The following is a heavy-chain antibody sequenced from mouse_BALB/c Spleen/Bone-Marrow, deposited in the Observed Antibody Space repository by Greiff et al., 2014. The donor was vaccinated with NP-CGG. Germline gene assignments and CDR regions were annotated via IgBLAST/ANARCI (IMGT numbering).Heavy chain of an antibody. J-gene: IGHJ3*01. D-gene: IGHD2-3*01. V-gene: IGHV14-3*02. CDR2: IDPANGNT. CDR3: AHDAPFAY. Sequence: VQLQQSGAELVKPGASVKLSCTTSGFNIKDTYIHWVKQRPEQGLEWIGRIDPANGNTKYDPEFQGKATITADTSSNTAYLYLSNLTSEDTAVYSCAHDAPFAYWGQGTLVTVSA. CDR1: GFNIKDTY.